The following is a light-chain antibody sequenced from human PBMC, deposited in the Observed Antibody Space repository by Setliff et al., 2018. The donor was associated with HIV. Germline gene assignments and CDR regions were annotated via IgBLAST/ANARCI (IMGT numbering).Light chain of an antibody. Sequence: QSALTQPASVSGSPGQSITISCTGTSSDVGGSNYVSWYQQHPGKAHKLMIYEVSNRPSWVSNRFSGSKSGNTASLTISGLQAEDEADYYCSSYTFSSTPYVFGTGTKVTVL. J-gene: IGLJ1*01. CDR3: SSYTFSSTPYV. CDR1: SSDVGGSNY. CDR2: EVS. V-gene: IGLV2-14*01.